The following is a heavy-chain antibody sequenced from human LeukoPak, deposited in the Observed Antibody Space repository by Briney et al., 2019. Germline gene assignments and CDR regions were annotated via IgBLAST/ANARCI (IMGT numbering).Heavy chain of an antibody. Sequence: SETLSLTCTVSGDSISSYYWSWIRQPPGKGLEWIGYIYTSGGTNYIPSLKGRVTISIDTSKNQFSLKLSSVTAADSAVYYCARLTRLSTSPDRYYLGYWGQGTLVTVSS. CDR2: IYTSGGT. CDR3: ARLTRLSTSPDRYYLGY. CDR1: GDSISSYY. D-gene: IGHD6-6*01. V-gene: IGHV4-4*09. J-gene: IGHJ4*02.